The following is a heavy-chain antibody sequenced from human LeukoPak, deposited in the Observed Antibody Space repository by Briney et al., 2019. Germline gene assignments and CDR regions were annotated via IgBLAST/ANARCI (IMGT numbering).Heavy chain of an antibody. CDR1: RGTFSSYA. V-gene: IGHV1-69*05. CDR2: IIPIFGTA. J-gene: IGHJ4*02. D-gene: IGHD1-26*01. CDR3: ARSFRIVGATHFDY. Sequence: GSSVTVSCKASRGTFSSYAISWVGPAPGKGREWMGGIIPIFGTANYAQKFQGRVTITTHETTSTAYMELSSLRSEDTTVYYCARSFRIVGATHFDYWGQGTLVTVSS.